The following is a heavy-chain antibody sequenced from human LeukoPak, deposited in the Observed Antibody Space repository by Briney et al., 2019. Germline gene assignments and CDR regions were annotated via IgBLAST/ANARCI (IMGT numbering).Heavy chain of an antibody. V-gene: IGHV2-5*02. J-gene: IGHJ4*02. Sequence: SGPTLVNLTQPLTLTYTFSGFSLGPSGVGVGWIRQPPGKALEWLALIYWDDNKHSSPSLKSRLIITKDTSKNQVVLTTTNMDPVDTATYCCAHYYYDTSGFDYWGQGTLVTVSS. CDR3: AHYYYDTSGFDY. CDR1: GFSLGPSGVG. CDR2: IYWDDNK. D-gene: IGHD3-22*01.